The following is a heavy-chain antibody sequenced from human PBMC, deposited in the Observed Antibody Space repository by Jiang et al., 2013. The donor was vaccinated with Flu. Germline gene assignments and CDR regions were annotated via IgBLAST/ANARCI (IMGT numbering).Heavy chain of an antibody. J-gene: IGHJ3*02. Sequence: GAEVKKPGSSVKVSCKASGGTFSSYAISWVRQAPGQGLEWMGGIIPTFGTANYAQKFQGRVTITADESTSTAYMELSSLRSEDTAVYYCARQTQWLDSDAFDIWGQGTMVTVSS. CDR1: GGTFSSYA. CDR2: IIPTFGTA. D-gene: IGHD6-19*01. CDR3: ARQTQWLDSDAFDI. V-gene: IGHV1-69*01.